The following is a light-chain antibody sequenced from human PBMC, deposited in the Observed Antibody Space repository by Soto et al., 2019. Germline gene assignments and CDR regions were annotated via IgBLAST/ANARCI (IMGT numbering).Light chain of an antibody. CDR1: QSIDTH. CDR3: HQTYSPPDT. Sequence: DIRMTQSPSSLSASVGDRVTITCRASQSIDTHLNWYQQHPGKAPNALIYEASNLQSGVPSRFSGSGSGPDVTLTISGLQPDDSATYYCHQTYSPPDTFGQGTKVEIK. V-gene: IGKV1-39*01. CDR2: EAS. J-gene: IGKJ1*01.